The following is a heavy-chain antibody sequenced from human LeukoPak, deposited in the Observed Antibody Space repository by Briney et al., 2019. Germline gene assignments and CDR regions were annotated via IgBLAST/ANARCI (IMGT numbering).Heavy chain of an antibody. D-gene: IGHD5-18*01. CDR2: INHSGST. Sequence: LRLSCAASGFTFSDYYMSWIRQAPGKGLEWIGEINHSGSTNYNPSLKSRVTISVDTSKNQFSLKLSSVTAADTAVYYCARRGIQLWLLHYYMDVWGKGTTVTISS. J-gene: IGHJ6*03. CDR3: ARRGIQLWLLHYYMDV. V-gene: IGHV4-34*01. CDR1: GFTFSDYY.